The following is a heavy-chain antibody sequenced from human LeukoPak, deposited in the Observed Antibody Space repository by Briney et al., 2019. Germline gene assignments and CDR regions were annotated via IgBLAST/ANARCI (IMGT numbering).Heavy chain of an antibody. V-gene: IGHV1-2*02. CDR1: GYTFTAYY. Sequence: GASVKVSCKASGYTFTAYYMHWVRQAPGQGLEWMGWINPNSGGTNYAQKFQGRVTMTRDTSISTVYMELSRLRSDDTAVYYCARGGLSYGSGSYYLVGYWGQGTLVTVSS. D-gene: IGHD3-10*01. CDR2: INPNSGGT. J-gene: IGHJ4*02. CDR3: ARGGLSYGSGSYYLVGY.